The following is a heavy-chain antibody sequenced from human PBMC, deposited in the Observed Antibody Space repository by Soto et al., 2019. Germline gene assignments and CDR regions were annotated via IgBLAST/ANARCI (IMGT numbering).Heavy chain of an antibody. V-gene: IGHV3-21*01. CDR3: ARVNCSGGSCYSNKYYFDY. D-gene: IGHD2-15*01. CDR1: GFTFSSYS. CDR2: ISSSSSYI. Sequence: EVQLVESGRGLVKPGGSLRLSCAASGFTFSSYSMNWVRQAPGKGLEWVSSISSSSSYIYYADSVKGRFTISRDNAKNSLYLQMNSLRAEDTAVYYCARVNCSGGSCYSNKYYFDYWGQGTLVTVSS. J-gene: IGHJ4*02.